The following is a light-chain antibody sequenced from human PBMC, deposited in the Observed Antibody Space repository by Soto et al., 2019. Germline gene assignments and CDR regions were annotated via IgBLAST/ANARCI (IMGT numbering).Light chain of an antibody. V-gene: IGLV2-23*01. CDR1: SSDVGSYNL. J-gene: IGLJ3*02. CDR2: EGS. Sequence: QSVLTQPASVSGSPGQSITISCTGTSSDVGSYNLVSWYQQHPGKAPQLMIYEGSKRPSGVSNRFSGSKSGNTASLTISGLQADDEGDYYCCSYAGSSTSPWVFGGGTKLTVL. CDR3: CSYAGSSTSPWV.